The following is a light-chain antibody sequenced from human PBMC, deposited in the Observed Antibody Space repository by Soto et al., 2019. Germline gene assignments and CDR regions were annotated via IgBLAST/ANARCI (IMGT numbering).Light chain of an antibody. CDR1: QSVSSY. Sequence: EIVLTQSPATLSLSPGERATLSCRASQSVSSYLGWYQQKPGQAPRLLIYDASHRATGIPARFSGSGSGTDFTLTISSLEPEDFAVYYCQHSSNWPSLNFDGGTKVEIK. V-gene: IGKV3-11*01. J-gene: IGKJ4*01. CDR3: QHSSNWPSLN. CDR2: DAS.